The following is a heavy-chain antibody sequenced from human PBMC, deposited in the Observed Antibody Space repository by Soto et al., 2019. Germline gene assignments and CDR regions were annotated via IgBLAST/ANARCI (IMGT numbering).Heavy chain of an antibody. Sequence: EVQLLESGGGLVQPGGSLRIACAASGFSFNSYAMVLVRQAPGKGLEWVSVISARGGSSYFADSVKGRFTISRDNSKNVLSLETNNLTAEAPATYFCAKGSSEYSASVDNWGQGPLVLVSS. V-gene: IGHV3-23*01. CDR3: AKGSSEYSASVDN. J-gene: IGHJ4*02. D-gene: IGHD5-12*01. CDR1: GFSFNSYA. CDR2: ISARGGSS.